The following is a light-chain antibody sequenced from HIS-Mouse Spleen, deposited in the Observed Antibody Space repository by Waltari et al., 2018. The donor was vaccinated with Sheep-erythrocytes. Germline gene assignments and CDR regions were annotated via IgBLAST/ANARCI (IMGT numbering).Light chain of an antibody. J-gene: IGKJ2*01. CDR3: QQSYSTPYT. Sequence: EIVLTQSPATLPLSPGERATLSCRASQSVSSYLAWYQQKPGQAPRLLIYDASNRATGIPARFSGSGSGTDFTLTISSLEPEDFATYYCQQSYSTPYTFGQGTKLEIK. V-gene: IGKV3-11*01. CDR2: DAS. CDR1: QSVSSY.